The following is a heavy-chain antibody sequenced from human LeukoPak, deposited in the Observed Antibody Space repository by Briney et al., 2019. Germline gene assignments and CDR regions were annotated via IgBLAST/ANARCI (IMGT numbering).Heavy chain of an antibody. CDR2: IIPIFGTA. Sequence: SVKVSCKASGGTFISYAISWVRQAPGQGLEWMGRIIPIFGTANYAQKFQGRVTITTDESTSTAYMELSSLRSEDTAVYYCASDHTAMVTLDYWGQGTLVTVSS. CDR1: GGTFISYA. J-gene: IGHJ4*02. D-gene: IGHD5-18*01. V-gene: IGHV1-69*05. CDR3: ASDHTAMVTLDY.